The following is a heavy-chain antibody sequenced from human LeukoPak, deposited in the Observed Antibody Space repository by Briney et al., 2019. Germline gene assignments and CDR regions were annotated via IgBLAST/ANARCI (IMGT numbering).Heavy chain of an antibody. CDR3: ARGGDILTGYPNFDY. CDR2: INHSGST. D-gene: IGHD3-9*01. J-gene: IGHJ4*02. CDR1: GGSFSGYY. V-gene: IGHV4-34*01. Sequence: SETLSLTCAVYGGSFSGYYWSWIRQPPGKGLEWIGEINHSGSTNYNPSLKSRVTISVDTSKNQFSLRLTSVTAADTAVYYCARGGDILTGYPNFDYWGQGTLVAVSS.